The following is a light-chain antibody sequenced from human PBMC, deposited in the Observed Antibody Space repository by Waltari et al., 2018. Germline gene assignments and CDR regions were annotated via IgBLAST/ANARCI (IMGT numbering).Light chain of an antibody. CDR1: QTVRTTY. J-gene: IGKJ4*01. V-gene: IGKV3-20*01. CDR2: AAS. Sequence: ELVLTQSPGTLSLSPGERATLSCRASQTVRTTYLAWYQQKPGQAPTLLIYAASSRATGIPDRFSGSGSGTDFSLTISSLEPEDFAVYYCQQYDISPLTFGGGTKVEIK. CDR3: QQYDISPLT.